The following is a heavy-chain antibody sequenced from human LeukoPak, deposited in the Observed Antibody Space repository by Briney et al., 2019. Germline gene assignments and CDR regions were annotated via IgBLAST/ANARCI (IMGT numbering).Heavy chain of an antibody. J-gene: IGHJ4*02. CDR1: GYSFTSYW. CDR2: IDPTDSYT. D-gene: IGHD3-22*01. CDR3: ATTADSSGYYYRRGFDY. Sequence: GESLRISCKGSGYSFTSYWITWVRQMPGKGLEWMGKIDPTDSYTNYSPSFRGHVTISADKSISTAYLQWSSLKASDTAMYYCATTADSSGYYYRRGFDYWGQGTLVTVSS. V-gene: IGHV5-10-1*01.